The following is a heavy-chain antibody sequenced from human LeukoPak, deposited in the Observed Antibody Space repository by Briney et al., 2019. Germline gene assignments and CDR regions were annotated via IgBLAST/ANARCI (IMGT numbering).Heavy chain of an antibody. D-gene: IGHD6-19*01. Sequence: ASVKVSCKVSGYTLTELSMHWVRQAPGKGLEWMGGFDPEDGETIYAQKFQGRVTMTEDTSTDTAYMELSSLRSEDTAVYYCARGSADISGPYYYYYYMDVWGKGTTVTVSS. CDR3: ARGSADISGPYYYYYYMDV. J-gene: IGHJ6*03. CDR1: GYTLTELS. CDR2: FDPEDGET. V-gene: IGHV1-24*01.